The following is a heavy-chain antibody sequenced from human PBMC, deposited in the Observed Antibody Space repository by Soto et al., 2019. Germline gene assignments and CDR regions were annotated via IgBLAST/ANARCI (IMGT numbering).Heavy chain of an antibody. V-gene: IGHV1-3*01. J-gene: IGHJ4*02. Sequence: ASVKVSCKASGYTFTSYAMHWVRQAPGQRLEWMGWINAGNGNTKYSQKFQGRVTITRDTSASTAYMELSSLRSEDTAVYYCARGRYFDWFIPPSFDSWGQGTLVTVS. CDR1: GYTFTSYA. D-gene: IGHD3-9*01. CDR3: ARGRYFDWFIPPSFDS. CDR2: INAGNGNT.